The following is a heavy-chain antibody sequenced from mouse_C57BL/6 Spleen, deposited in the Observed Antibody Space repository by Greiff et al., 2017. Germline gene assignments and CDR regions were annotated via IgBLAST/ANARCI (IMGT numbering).Heavy chain of an antibody. CDR3: ANLVLYYGSSYWYFDV. CDR1: GYTFTSYW. J-gene: IGHJ1*03. Sequence: QVQLKQSGTELVKPGASVKLSCKASGYTFTSYWMHWVKQRHGQGLEWIGNLNPSNGGTNYNEKFKSKATLTVDKSSTTAYMQLSSLTSEDTAVYYCANLVLYYGSSYWYFDVRGTGTTVTVSS. CDR2: LNPSNGGT. D-gene: IGHD1-1*01. V-gene: IGHV1-53*01.